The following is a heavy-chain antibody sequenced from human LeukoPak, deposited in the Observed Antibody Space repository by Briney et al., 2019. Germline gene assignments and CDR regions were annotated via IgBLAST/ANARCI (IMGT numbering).Heavy chain of an antibody. CDR2: FDPEDGET. J-gene: IGHJ6*02. Sequence: GASVKVSCKVSGYTLTDLSMHWVRQAPGKGLEWLGGFDPEDGETIYAQKFQGRATLAEDTSTDTAYMELSSLRSEDTAAYYCATDIPRRVRGVVYSSFGMDVWGQGTTVTVSS. CDR3: ATDIPRRVRGVVYSSFGMDV. D-gene: IGHD3-10*01. CDR1: GYTLTDLS. V-gene: IGHV1-24*01.